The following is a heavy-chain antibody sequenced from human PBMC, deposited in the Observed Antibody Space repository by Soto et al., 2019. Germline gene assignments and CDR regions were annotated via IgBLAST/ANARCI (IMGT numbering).Heavy chain of an antibody. J-gene: IGHJ4*02. CDR2: LSGSGDNT. CDR3: AHSFSDHGGYYRPFFAY. Sequence: EVQLLESGGGLVQPGGSLRVSCVASEYTFSSATLNWVRQAPGKGLEWVSALSGSGDNTYYADSVQGRFTISRDNSKNTLYLQMNSLRAEDTAVYYCAHSFSDHGGYYRPFFAYLGQGTLVNVSS. V-gene: IGHV3-23*01. CDR1: EYTFSSAT. D-gene: IGHD3-22*01.